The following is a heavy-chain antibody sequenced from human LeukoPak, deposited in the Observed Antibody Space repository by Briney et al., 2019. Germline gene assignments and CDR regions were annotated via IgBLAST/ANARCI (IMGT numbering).Heavy chain of an antibody. D-gene: IGHD4-17*01. J-gene: IGHJ6*02. V-gene: IGHV4-39*01. CDR1: GGSISSSNYY. CDR3: ARRLRQGRYGMDV. Sequence: PSETLSLTCTVSGGSISSSNYYWGWIRQPPGKGLEWIGSMYYSGSTHYNPSLKSRITISVDTSKNQFSLKLSSVTAADTAVYYCARRLRQGRYGMDVWGQGTTVTVSS. CDR2: MYYSGST.